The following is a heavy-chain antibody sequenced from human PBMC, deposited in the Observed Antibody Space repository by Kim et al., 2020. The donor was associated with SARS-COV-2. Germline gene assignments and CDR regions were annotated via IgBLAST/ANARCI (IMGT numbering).Heavy chain of an antibody. V-gene: IGHV3-33*01. D-gene: IGHD3-10*01. CDR3: VRAGDYYGSAKLGP. Sequence: GGSLRLSCAASGFTFNDYAMHWVRQAPGKGLEWVSLIWYDGSNKYYADFVKGRFTVSRDNSKNMLYLQLSSLRAEDTALYYCVRAGDYYGSAKLGPWGQG. CDR2: IWYDGSNK. CDR1: GFTFNDYA. J-gene: IGHJ5*02.